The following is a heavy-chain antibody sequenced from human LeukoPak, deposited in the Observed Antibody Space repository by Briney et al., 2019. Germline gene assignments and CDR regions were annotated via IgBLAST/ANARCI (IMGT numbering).Heavy chain of an antibody. CDR1: GGSIRSSYYY. Sequence: SETLSLTCTVSGGSIRSSYYYWGWIRQPPGKGLEWIGSIYDSGSTYYNPSLKSRVTISVDTSKNQFSLKLNSVTAADTAVYYCARVGSSSWSYWFDPWGQGTLVTVSS. D-gene: IGHD6-13*01. J-gene: IGHJ5*02. V-gene: IGHV4-39*01. CDR2: IYDSGST. CDR3: ARVGSSSWSYWFDP.